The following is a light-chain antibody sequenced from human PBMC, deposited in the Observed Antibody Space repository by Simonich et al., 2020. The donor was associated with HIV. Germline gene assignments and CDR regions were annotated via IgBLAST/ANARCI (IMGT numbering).Light chain of an antibody. CDR1: QRVRSSY. CDR3: QQYGSSPRT. Sequence: EIVLTQSPGTLSLSPGERATLSCRASQRVRSSYLAWYQQKPGLAPRLLIYDASSRATGIPDRFSGSGSGTDFTLTISRLEPEDFAVYYCQQYGSSPRTFGPGTKVDIK. J-gene: IGKJ3*01. V-gene: IGKV3D-20*01. CDR2: DAS.